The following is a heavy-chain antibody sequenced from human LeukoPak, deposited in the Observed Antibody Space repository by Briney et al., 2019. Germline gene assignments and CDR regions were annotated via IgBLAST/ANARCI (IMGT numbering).Heavy chain of an antibody. CDR3: ARDGRLVVRYYYYYGMDV. J-gene: IGHJ6*02. CDR2: ISAYNGNT. CDR1: GYTFTSYG. Sequence: ASVKVSCKASGYTFTSYGISWVRQAPGQGLEWMGWISAYNGNTNYAQKLQGRVTMTTDISTSTAYMELRSLRSDDTAVYYCARDGRLVVRYYYYYGMDVWGQGTTVTVSS. D-gene: IGHD2-21*01. V-gene: IGHV1-18*01.